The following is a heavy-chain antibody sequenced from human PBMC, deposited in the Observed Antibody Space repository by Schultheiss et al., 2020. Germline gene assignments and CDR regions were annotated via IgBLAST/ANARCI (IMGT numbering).Heavy chain of an antibody. CDR3: ARGGRGDYLHWFDP. D-gene: IGHD4-17*01. V-gene: IGHV3-30*03. CDR1: GFTFSSYG. CDR2: ISYDGSNK. J-gene: IGHJ5*02. Sequence: GGSLRLSCAASGFTFSSYGMHWVRQAPGKGLEWVAVISYDGSNKYYADSVKGRFTISRDNAKKSLYLHMNSLIAEDMAVYYCARGGRGDYLHWFDPWGQGTLVTVSS.